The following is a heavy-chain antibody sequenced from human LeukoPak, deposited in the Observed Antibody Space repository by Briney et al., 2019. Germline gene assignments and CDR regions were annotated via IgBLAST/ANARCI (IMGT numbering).Heavy chain of an antibody. V-gene: IGHV3-30*18. CDR1: GFTFSSCG. CDR2: ISNDGSNK. CDR3: AKGGSSGWFDYFDY. Sequence: QPGRSLRLSCAASGFTFSSCGINWVRQAPGKGLEWVAVISNDGSNKYYGDSVKGRFTISRDNSKNTLYLQMNSLRAEDTAVYYCAKGGSSGWFDYFDYWGQGTLVTVSS. D-gene: IGHD6-19*01. J-gene: IGHJ4*02.